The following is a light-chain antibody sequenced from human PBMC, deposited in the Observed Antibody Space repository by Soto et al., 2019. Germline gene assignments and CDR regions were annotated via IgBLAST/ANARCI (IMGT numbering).Light chain of an antibody. CDR2: DVS. CDR1: SSDVGGYNY. CDR3: SSYTTSSPPVV. Sequence: QSALTQPASVSGSPGQSITISCTGTSSDVGGYNYVSWYQQHPGKAPKLMIYDVSNRPSGVSNRFSGSKSGNTPSLTISGPPAEDEADYTCSSYTTSSPPVVFGGGTKLTVL. V-gene: IGLV2-14*01. J-gene: IGLJ2*01.